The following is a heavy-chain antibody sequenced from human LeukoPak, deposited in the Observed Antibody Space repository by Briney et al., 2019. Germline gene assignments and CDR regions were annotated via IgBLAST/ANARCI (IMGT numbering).Heavy chain of an antibody. CDR3: ATTPRVTIFGVVIWWFDP. V-gene: IGHV1-69*01. CDR2: IIPIFGRA. D-gene: IGHD3-3*01. CDR1: GGTFSSYA. J-gene: IGHJ5*02. Sequence: SVKVSCKASGGTFSSYAISWVRQAPGQGLEWMGGIIPIFGRANYAQKFQGRVIITADESTSTAYMELSSLRSEDTAVYYCATTPRVTIFGVVIWWFDPWGQGTLVTVSS.